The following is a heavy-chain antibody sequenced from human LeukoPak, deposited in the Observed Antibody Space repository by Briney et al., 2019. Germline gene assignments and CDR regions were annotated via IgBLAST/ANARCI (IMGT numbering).Heavy chain of an antibody. CDR2: IYYSGST. V-gene: IGHV4-39*07. CDR1: GGSISSSSYY. CDR3: ARRYYYDSSSYPRPFDH. Sequence: SETLSLTCTVSGGSISSSSYYWGWIRQPPGKGLEWIGSIYYSGSTYYNPSLKSRVTISVDTSKNQFSLKLSSVTAADTAVYYCARRYYYDSSSYPRPFDHWGQGTLVTVSS. D-gene: IGHD3-22*01. J-gene: IGHJ4*02.